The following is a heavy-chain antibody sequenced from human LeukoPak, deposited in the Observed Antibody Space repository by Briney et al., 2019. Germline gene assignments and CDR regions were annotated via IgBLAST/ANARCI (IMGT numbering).Heavy chain of an antibody. Sequence: GESLKISCKGSGYSFTSYWIGWVRQMPGKGLEWMGIIYPGDSDTRYSPSFQGQVTISADKSTSTAYLQWSSLKASDTAVYYCTKGVSGTYFGMDVWGQGTTVTVSS. J-gene: IGHJ6*02. CDR1: GYSFTSYW. CDR3: TKGVSGTYFGMDV. V-gene: IGHV5-51*01. D-gene: IGHD3-10*01. CDR2: IYPGDSDT.